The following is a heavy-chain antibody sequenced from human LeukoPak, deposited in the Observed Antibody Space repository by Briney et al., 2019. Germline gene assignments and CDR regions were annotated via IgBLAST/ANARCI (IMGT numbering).Heavy chain of an antibody. CDR2: INSDGSST. J-gene: IGHJ4*02. V-gene: IGHV3-74*01. CDR3: AKARGWYDFDY. CDR1: GFTFSSYW. D-gene: IGHD6-19*01. Sequence: GGSLRLSCAASGFTFSSYWMHWVRQAPGKGLVWVSRINSDGSSTTYAGSVKGRFTISRDNSKNTVYLQMNSLRADDTAVYYCAKARGWYDFDYWGQGILVTVSS.